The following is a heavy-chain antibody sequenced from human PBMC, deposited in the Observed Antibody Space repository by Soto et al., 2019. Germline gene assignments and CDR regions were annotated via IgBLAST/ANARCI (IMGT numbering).Heavy chain of an antibody. D-gene: IGHD2-2*01. Sequence: EVRLVESGGGLVQPGGSLRLSCATSGFTFSSRWMHWVRQAPGKGLVWVSYINSDGGTTTYADSVKGRFTISRDNAKNTVYLQMNSLRVDDTAVYYCARDTSYSTDYWGQGTLVTVSS. V-gene: IGHV3-74*01. CDR3: ARDTSYSTDY. CDR1: GFTFSSRW. CDR2: INSDGGTT. J-gene: IGHJ4*02.